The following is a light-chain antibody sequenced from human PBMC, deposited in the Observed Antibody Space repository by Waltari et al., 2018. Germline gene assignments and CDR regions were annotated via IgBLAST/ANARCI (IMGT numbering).Light chain of an antibody. CDR3: QQYYSSPIS. CDR1: RSGLYNSINKNY. Sequence: EIVMTQSPDSLAVSLGERAAINCKSSRSGLYNSINKNYLAWYQQKPRHPPKRLINWASRRKSGVPDRFSGGGSGTDFTLTISSLQAEDVAVYYCQQYYSSPISFGQGTRLEIK. J-gene: IGKJ5*01. V-gene: IGKV4-1*01. CDR2: WAS.